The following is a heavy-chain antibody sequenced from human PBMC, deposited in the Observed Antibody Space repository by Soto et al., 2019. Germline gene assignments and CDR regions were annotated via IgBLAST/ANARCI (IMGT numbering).Heavy chain of an antibody. CDR3: ARDNDYGGTIDY. J-gene: IGHJ4*02. CDR1: GGTFSSYT. CDR2: IIPILGIA. D-gene: IGHD4-17*01. Sequence: QVQLVQSGAEVKKPGYSVKVACKASGGTFSSYTISWVRQAPGQGLEWMGRIIPILGIANYAQKFQGRVTITADKSTSTAYMELSSLRSEDTAVYYCARDNDYGGTIDYWGQGTLVTVSS. V-gene: IGHV1-69*08.